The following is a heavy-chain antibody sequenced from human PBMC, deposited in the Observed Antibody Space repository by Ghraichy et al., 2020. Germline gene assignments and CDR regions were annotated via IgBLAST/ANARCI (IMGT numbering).Heavy chain of an antibody. J-gene: IGHJ4*02. CDR2: INHSGST. V-gene: IGHV4-34*01. CDR1: GGSFSGYY. Sequence: SETLSLTCAVYGGSFSGYYWSWIRQPPGKGLEWIGEINHSGSTNYNPSLKSRVTISVDTSKNQFSLKLSSVTAADTAVYYCARRAAATPPSSPTYYFDYWGQGTLVTVSS. CDR3: ARRAAATPPSSPTYYFDY. D-gene: IGHD2-15*01.